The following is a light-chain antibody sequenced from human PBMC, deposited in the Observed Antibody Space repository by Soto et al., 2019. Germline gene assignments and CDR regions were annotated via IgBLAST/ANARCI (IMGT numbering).Light chain of an antibody. CDR3: QQYNTWPIT. J-gene: IGKJ5*01. CDR2: GES. CDR1: HGIGSSY. Sequence: VLTQSPGPLSLPPGDRATLTCRAGHGIGSSYLAWYQQRTGQAPRILMYGESTRATDVPDRFSGSGSGTDLNLTISRLQSEDFVVYYCQQYNTWPITCGQGTRLEIK. V-gene: IGKV3-15*01.